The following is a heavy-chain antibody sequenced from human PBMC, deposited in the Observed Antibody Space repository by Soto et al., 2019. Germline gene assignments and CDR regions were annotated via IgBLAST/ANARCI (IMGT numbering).Heavy chain of an antibody. CDR1: SYTFTSYG. CDR2: ISAYNGNT. Sequence: QVQLVQSGAEVKKPGASVTVSCKASSYTFTSYGISWVRQAPGQGLEWMGWISAYNGNTNYAQKLQGRVTMTTDTSTSTAYMELRSLRSDDTAVYYCASYHLNAYYYGMDVWGQGTTVTVSS. V-gene: IGHV1-18*01. J-gene: IGHJ6*02. CDR3: ASYHLNAYYYGMDV.